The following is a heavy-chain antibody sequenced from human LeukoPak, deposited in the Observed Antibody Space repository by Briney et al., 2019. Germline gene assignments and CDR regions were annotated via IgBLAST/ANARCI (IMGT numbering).Heavy chain of an antibody. D-gene: IGHD3-10*01. CDR3: ARDHGLWFGTNWFDP. CDR2: IKQDGSEK. V-gene: IGHV3-7*03. CDR1: GFTFSSYW. J-gene: IGHJ5*02. Sequence: PGGSLRLSCAASGFTFSSYWMSWERQAPGNGLEWVANIKQDGSEKYYVDSVKGRFTISRDNAKNSLYLQMNSLRAEDTAVYYCARDHGLWFGTNWFDPWGQGTLVTVSS.